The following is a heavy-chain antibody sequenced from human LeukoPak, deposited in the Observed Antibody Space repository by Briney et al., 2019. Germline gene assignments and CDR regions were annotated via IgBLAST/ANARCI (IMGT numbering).Heavy chain of an antibody. CDR3: ARGRYCSGGSCLPGDY. V-gene: IGHV4-34*01. J-gene: IGHJ4*02. D-gene: IGHD2-15*01. CDR1: GESFSGYY. CDR2: INHSGST. Sequence: SETLSLTCAVYGESFSGYYWSWIRLPPGKGLEWIGEINHSGSTNYNPSLKSRVTISVDTSKNQFSLKLSSVTAADTAVYYCARGRYCSGGSCLPGDYWGQGTLVTVSS.